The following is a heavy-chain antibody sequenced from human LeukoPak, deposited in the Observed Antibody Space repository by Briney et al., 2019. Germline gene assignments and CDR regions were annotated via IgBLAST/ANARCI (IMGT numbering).Heavy chain of an antibody. V-gene: IGHV3-74*01. J-gene: IGHJ6*02. CDR1: GSSFSTTW. CDR3: VRDNYCAMDV. CDR2: IKSDGIST. Sequence: PGGSLRLSCTASGSSFSTTWMHWVRQGAGKGLVWVSRIKSDGISTTYADSVKGRFTISRDNAKNTLFLQMNSLRVEDTAVYYCVRDNYCAMDVWGQGTTVTVSS.